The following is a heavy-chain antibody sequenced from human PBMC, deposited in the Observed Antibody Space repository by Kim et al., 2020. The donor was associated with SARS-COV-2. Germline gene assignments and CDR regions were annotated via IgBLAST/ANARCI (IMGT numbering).Heavy chain of an antibody. CDR1: GYTFTSYA. CDR3: ARVGSSCWYVDYYYGMDV. J-gene: IGHJ6*02. V-gene: IGHV7-4-1*02. CDR2: INTKTGNP. D-gene: IGHD6-13*01. Sequence: ASVKVSCKASGYTFTSYAMNWVRQAPGQGLEWMGWINTKTGNPTYAQGFTGRFVFSLDTSVSTAYLQMSSLKAEDTAVYYCARVGSSCWYVDYYYGMDVWGQGTTVTVSS.